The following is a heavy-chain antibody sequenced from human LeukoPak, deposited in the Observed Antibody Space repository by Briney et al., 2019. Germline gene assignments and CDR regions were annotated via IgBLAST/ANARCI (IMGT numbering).Heavy chain of an antibody. V-gene: IGHV3-15*01. CDR1: GFTFSNAW. J-gene: IGHJ3*02. Sequence: GGSLRLSCAASGFTFSNAWMSWVRQAPGKGLEWVGRIKSNTDGGTTDYAAPVKGRFTISKDDSKNTLYLQMNSLKTEDTAVYYCTTLRAVDLPTDAFDIWGQGTMVTVSS. CDR2: IKSNTDGGTT. D-gene: IGHD6-19*01. CDR3: TTLRAVDLPTDAFDI.